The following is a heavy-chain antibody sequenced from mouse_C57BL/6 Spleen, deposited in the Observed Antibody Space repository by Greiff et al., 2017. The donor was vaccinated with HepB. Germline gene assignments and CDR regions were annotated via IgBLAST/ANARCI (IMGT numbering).Heavy chain of an antibody. D-gene: IGHD4-1*01. CDR3: ARGGLGRYFDV. CDR2: IDPSDSYT. Sequence: QVQLQQPGAELVMPGASVKLSCKASGYTFTSYWMHWVKQRPGQGLEWIGEIDPSDSYTNYNQKFKGKSTLTVDKSSSTAYMQLSSRTSEDSAVYYWARGGLGRYFDVWGTGTTVTGSS. J-gene: IGHJ1*03. CDR1: GYTFTSYW. V-gene: IGHV1-69*01.